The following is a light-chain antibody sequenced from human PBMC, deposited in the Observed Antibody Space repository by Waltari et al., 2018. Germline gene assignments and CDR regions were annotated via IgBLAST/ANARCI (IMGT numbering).Light chain of an antibody. CDR2: ATS. J-gene: IGKJ1*01. CDR3: QESYSNTRT. CDR1: QSISSY. Sequence: DIQMTQSPSSLSASVGARVTITCRASQSISSYLNWYQQKPGKAPKLLIYATSTLQSGVPSRFSGSGSGRALTLIISSLQPEDFASYYCQESYSNTRTFGQGTKVEIK. V-gene: IGKV1-39*01.